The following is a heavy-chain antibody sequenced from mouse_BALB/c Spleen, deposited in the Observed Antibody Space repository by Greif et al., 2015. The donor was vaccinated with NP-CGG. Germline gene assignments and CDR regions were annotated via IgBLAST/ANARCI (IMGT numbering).Heavy chain of an antibody. CDR2: IYPGDGDT. D-gene: IGHD1-1*01. Sequence: VQLQQSGAELARPGASVKLSCKASGYTFTSYWMQWVKQRPGQGLEWIGAIYPGDGDTRYTQKFKGKATLTADKSSSTAYMQLSSLASEDSAVYYCARSSHWYFDVWGAGTTVTVSS. CDR1: GYTFTSYW. CDR3: ARSSHWYFDV. V-gene: IGHV1-87*01. J-gene: IGHJ1*01.